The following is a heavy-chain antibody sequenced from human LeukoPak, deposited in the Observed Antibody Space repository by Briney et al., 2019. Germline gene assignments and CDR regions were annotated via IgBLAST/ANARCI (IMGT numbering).Heavy chain of an antibody. CDR1: GFTFSSYA. CDR3: AREDIVVVTASNSVYYYYYAMDV. V-gene: IGHV3-30-3*01. D-gene: IGHD2-21*02. Sequence: QPGRSLRLSCAASGFTFSSYAMHWVRQAPDKGLEWVAVISYDGSNKYYADSVKGRFTISRDNSKNTLYLQMNSLRAEDTAVYYCAREDIVVVTASNSVYYYYYAMDVWGQGTTVTVSS. CDR2: ISYDGSNK. J-gene: IGHJ6*02.